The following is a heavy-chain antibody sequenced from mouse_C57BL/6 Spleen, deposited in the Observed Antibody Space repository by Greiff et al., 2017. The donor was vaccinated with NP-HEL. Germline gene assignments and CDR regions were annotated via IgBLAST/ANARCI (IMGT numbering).Heavy chain of an antibody. Sequence: QVQLQQPGAELVKPGASVKMSCKASGYTFTSYWITWVKQRPGQGLEWIGDIYPGSGSTNYNEKFKSKATLTVDTSSSTAYMQLSSLTSEDSAVYYCAREGYYYGSSWFAYWGQGTLVTVSA. CDR1: GYTFTSYW. V-gene: IGHV1-55*01. CDR2: IYPGSGST. D-gene: IGHD1-1*01. J-gene: IGHJ3*01. CDR3: AREGYYYGSSWFAY.